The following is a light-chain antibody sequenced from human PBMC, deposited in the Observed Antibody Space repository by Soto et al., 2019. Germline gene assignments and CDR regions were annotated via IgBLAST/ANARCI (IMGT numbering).Light chain of an antibody. CDR1: QSVSSNY. CDR2: GAS. Sequence: EIVLTQSPGTLFLSPGERATLSCRASQSVSSNYLGWYQQKPGQAPRLLIYGASNRATGIPDRFSGTKSGKDFTLPISRLEPEDCAVYYCQQYGSSPTFGQGTKVEIK. V-gene: IGKV3-20*01. J-gene: IGKJ1*01. CDR3: QQYGSSPT.